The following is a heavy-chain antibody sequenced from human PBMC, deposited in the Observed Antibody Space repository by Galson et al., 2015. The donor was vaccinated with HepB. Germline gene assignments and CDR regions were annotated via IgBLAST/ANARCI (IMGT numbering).Heavy chain of an antibody. Sequence: SVKVSCKASGGTFSSYAISWVRQAPGQGLEWMGGIIPIFGIANYAQKFQGRVTITADESTSTAYMELSSLRSEDTAVYYCASKEDLGVQLWHYYFDYWGQGTLVTVSS. J-gene: IGHJ4*02. D-gene: IGHD5-18*01. CDR3: ASKEDLGVQLWHYYFDY. V-gene: IGHV1-69*13. CDR1: GGTFSSYA. CDR2: IIPIFGIA.